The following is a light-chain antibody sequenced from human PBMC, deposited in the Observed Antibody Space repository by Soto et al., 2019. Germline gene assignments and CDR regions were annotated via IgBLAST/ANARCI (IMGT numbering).Light chain of an antibody. J-gene: IGKJ4*01. Sequence: DIQMTQSPSSVSASVGDKVTITCRASRDVSSWLAWYQQKPGKAPKLLIYGASSLQSGVPSRFSGSGSGADYTLTISRLQPEDFATYYCQQAISFPLTFGGGTRVEVK. CDR2: GAS. CDR1: RDVSSW. V-gene: IGKV1D-12*01. CDR3: QQAISFPLT.